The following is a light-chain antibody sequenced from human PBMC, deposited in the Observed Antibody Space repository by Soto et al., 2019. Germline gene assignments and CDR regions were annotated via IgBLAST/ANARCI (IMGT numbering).Light chain of an antibody. CDR3: QQYNSYPLT. Sequence: DIQLTQSPSTLSASVGDRDTITCRASQIITRWLAWYQQKPGKAPKVLIYDASNLESGVPSRFSGSGSGTEFTLTISSLQPVDVATYYCQQYNSYPLTCGGGTKVEIE. V-gene: IGKV1-5*01. J-gene: IGKJ4*01. CDR2: DAS. CDR1: QIITRW.